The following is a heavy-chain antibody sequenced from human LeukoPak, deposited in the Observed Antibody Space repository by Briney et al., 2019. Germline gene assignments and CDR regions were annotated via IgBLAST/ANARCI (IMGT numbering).Heavy chain of an antibody. CDR3: VRIPHYYDSSGYGPLDY. J-gene: IGHJ4*02. Sequence: PGGSLRLSCVASGFTFSTYSMNWVRQAPGKGLEWVSSISSSSNYIYYADSVKGRFTISRDNAKNSLYLQMNSLRAEDTAVYYCVRIPHYYDSSGYGPLDYWGQGTLVTVSS. CDR1: GFTFSTYS. D-gene: IGHD3-22*01. CDR2: ISSSSNYI. V-gene: IGHV3-21*04.